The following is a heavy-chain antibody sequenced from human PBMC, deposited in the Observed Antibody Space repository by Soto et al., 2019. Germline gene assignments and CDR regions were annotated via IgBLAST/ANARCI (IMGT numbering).Heavy chain of an antibody. J-gene: IGHJ4*02. CDR2: IYYSGST. Sequence: QLQLQESGPGLVKPSETLSLTCTVSGGSISSSSYYWGWIRQPPGKGLEWIGSIYYSGSTYYNPSLTSPVTIPVDTSKNQFSLKMSSVTAADTAVYYCARGRGIQLWFPYFDYWGQGTLVTVSS. CDR1: GGSISSSSYY. V-gene: IGHV4-39*01. D-gene: IGHD5-18*01. CDR3: ARGRGIQLWFPYFDY.